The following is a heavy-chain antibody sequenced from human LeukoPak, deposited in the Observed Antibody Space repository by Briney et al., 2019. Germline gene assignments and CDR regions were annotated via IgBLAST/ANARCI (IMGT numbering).Heavy chain of an antibody. CDR2: ISGSGGST. V-gene: IGHV3-23*01. Sequence: PGGSLRLSCEASGFPFSSYAMNWVRQAPGKGLEWVSTISGSGGSTYYADSVKGRFTISRDKSKNTVYLQMNSLRAEDTAVYYCAKERGYGYSHIDYWGQGTLVTVSS. D-gene: IGHD5-24*01. J-gene: IGHJ4*02. CDR3: AKERGYGYSHIDY. CDR1: GFPFSSYA.